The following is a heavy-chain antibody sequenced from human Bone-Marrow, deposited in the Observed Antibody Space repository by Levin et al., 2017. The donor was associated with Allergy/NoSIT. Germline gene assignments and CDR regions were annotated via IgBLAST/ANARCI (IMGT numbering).Heavy chain of an antibody. Sequence: GGSLRLSCAASGFTFSTNNMNWVRQAPGKGLEWVSIIYSGGRTDYADSVKGRFTISRDSSKNTVYLQMNSLRAEDTAVYYCARDGARSTAAFDYWGQGTLVTVSS. CDR1: GFTFSTNN. V-gene: IGHV3-53*01. CDR3: ARDGARSTAAFDY. J-gene: IGHJ4*02. D-gene: IGHD1-26*01. CDR2: IYSGGRT.